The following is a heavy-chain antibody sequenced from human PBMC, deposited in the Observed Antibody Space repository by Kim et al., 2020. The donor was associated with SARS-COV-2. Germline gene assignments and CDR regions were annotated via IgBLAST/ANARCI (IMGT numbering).Heavy chain of an antibody. Sequence: GGSLRLSCAASGFTFSSYAMHWVRQAPGKGLEWVAVISYDGSNKYYADSVKGRFTIPRDNSKNTLYLQMNSLRAEDTAVYYCARGDEWELLSYFDYCGQG. J-gene: IGHJ4*02. CDR2: ISYDGSNK. CDR1: GFTFSSYA. CDR3: ARGDEWELLSYFDY. D-gene: IGHD1-26*01. V-gene: IGHV3-30*04.